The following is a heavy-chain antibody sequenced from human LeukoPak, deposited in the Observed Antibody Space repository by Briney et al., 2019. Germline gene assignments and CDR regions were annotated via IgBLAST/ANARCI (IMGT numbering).Heavy chain of an antibody. Sequence: PGGSLRLSCAASGFTFSSHAMHWVRQAPGKGLEWVSAISGSGGSTYYADSVKGRFAISRDNSKNTLYLQMNSLRAEDTAVYYCAKMDNYVDFDYWGQGTLVTVSS. CDR3: AKMDNYVDFDY. CDR2: ISGSGGST. V-gene: IGHV3-23*01. D-gene: IGHD4-11*01. J-gene: IGHJ4*02. CDR1: GFTFSSHA.